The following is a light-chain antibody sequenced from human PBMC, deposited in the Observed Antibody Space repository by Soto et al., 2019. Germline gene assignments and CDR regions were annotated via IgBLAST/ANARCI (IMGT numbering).Light chain of an antibody. CDR1: QSVSSS. CDR2: GAS. Sequence: EIVMTQSPATLSVSPGERATLSCRASQSVSSSLAWYQQKPGQAPRLLIYGASTRATGIPARFSGSGSGTEFTLTISSLQSEDFAVYSCQQYTNWPPLTFGGGTKVEIK. CDR3: QQYTNWPPLT. J-gene: IGKJ4*01. V-gene: IGKV3-15*01.